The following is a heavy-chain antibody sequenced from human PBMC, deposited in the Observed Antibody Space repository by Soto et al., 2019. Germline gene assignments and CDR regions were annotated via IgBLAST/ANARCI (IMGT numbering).Heavy chain of an antibody. CDR2: MSSSGTYI. CDR1: GFTFSSHS. CDR3: ATTGPY. V-gene: IGHV3-21*01. Sequence: EVQLVESGGGLVKPGGSLRLSCAASGFTFSSHSMNWVRQAPGRGLEWVSSMSSSGTYIYYSDSVKGRFTISRDNAKNSLYLQMNSLRDEDSAAYYCATTGPYWGQGTLVTVSS. J-gene: IGHJ4*02.